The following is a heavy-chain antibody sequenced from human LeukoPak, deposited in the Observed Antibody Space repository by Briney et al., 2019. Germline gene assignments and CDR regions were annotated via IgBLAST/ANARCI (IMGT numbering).Heavy chain of an antibody. V-gene: IGHV3-11*06. CDR3: ARVSSSSRPGVDY. J-gene: IGHJ4*02. CDR1: GFTFSDYY. CDR2: ISGSSGYT. D-gene: IGHD6-6*01. Sequence: GGSLRLSCAASGFTFSDYYVSWIRQAPGRGLEYVSYISGSSGYTNYADSVKGRFTISRDNAKNSLYLQMNSLRAEDTALYYCARVSSSSRPGVDYWGQGTLVTVSS.